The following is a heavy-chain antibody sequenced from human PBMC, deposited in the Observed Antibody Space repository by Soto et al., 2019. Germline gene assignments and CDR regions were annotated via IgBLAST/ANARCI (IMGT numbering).Heavy chain of an antibody. D-gene: IGHD3-22*01. Sequence: QVELVQSGGEVKKPGASVKVSCKASGYTFTSHGISWVRQAPGRGLEWVGWINPNNDNSVSAQKFQDRVTLTTDTSTSTVYMELRSLRSDDMAFYYCAMTPTYSRLGDHWGQGTLVTVAS. J-gene: IGHJ4*02. V-gene: IGHV1-18*03. CDR1: GYTFTSHG. CDR2: INPNNDNS. CDR3: AMTPTYSRLGDH.